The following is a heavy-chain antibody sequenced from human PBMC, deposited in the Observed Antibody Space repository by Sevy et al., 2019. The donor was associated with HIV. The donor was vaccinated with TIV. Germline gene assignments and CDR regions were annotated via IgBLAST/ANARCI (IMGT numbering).Heavy chain of an antibody. CDR3: AKDQSKIAAAGTNFDY. Sequence: GGSLRLSCAASGFTFSSYAMSWVRQAPGKGLEWVSAISGSGGSTYYAASLKGRFTISRDNSKNTLYLQMNSLRAEDTAVYYCAKDQSKIAAAGTNFDYWGQGTLVTVSS. D-gene: IGHD6-13*01. J-gene: IGHJ4*02. CDR1: GFTFSSYA. V-gene: IGHV3-23*01. CDR2: ISGSGGST.